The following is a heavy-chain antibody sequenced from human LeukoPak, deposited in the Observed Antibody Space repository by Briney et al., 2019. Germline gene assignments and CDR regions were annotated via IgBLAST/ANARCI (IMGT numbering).Heavy chain of an antibody. J-gene: IGHJ4*02. D-gene: IGHD4-11*01. V-gene: IGHV4-30-2*01. Sequence: SETLSLTCAVSGGSISSGDYSWSWIRQPPGKGLEWIGYIYHTGSTNYSPSLKSRVTISVDRSKNQFSLKLSSVTAADTAVYYCARGSNYDNYSDYWGQGTLVTVPS. CDR3: ARGSNYDNYSDY. CDR2: IYHTGST. CDR1: GGSISSGDYS.